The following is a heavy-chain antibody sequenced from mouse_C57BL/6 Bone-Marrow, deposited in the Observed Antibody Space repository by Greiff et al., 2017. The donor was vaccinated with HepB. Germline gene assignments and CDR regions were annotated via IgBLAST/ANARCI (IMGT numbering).Heavy chain of an antibody. D-gene: IGHD1-1*01. CDR2: IYPRDGST. V-gene: IGHV1-85*01. CDR3: ARDYYYGSSYGGFAY. Sequence: QVHVKQSGPELVKPGASVKLSCKASGYTFTSYDINWVKQRPGQGLEWIGWIYPRDGSTKYNEKFKGKATLTVDTSSSTAYMELHSLTSEDSAVYFCARDYYYGSSYGGFAYWGQGTLVTVSA. J-gene: IGHJ3*01. CDR1: GYTFTSYD.